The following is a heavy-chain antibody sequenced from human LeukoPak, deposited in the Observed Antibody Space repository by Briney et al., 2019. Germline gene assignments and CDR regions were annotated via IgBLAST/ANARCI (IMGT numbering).Heavy chain of an antibody. CDR1: GFTFSTYT. D-gene: IGHD6-19*01. CDR2: ISGRSTYI. J-gene: IGHJ4*02. CDR3: ASQFWWAAVAGTALDY. V-gene: IGHV3-21*04. Sequence: GGSLRLSCAASGFTFSTYTINWVRQAPGKGLEWVSSISGRSTYIYYADSVRGRFTISRDNAKSSLYLQMNSLRAEGTAVYYCASQFWWAAVAGTALDYWGQGTLVTVSS.